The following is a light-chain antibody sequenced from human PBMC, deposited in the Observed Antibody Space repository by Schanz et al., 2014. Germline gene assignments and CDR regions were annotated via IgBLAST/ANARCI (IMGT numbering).Light chain of an antibody. Sequence: QSVLTQPPSASGTPGQRVTISCSGSNSNIGRNVVNWFQQLPGTAPKLLIYRNDQRPSGVPDRFSGSKSGTSASLAITGLQAEDEADYYCQSYDSSLSGSKVFGGGTKLTVL. V-gene: IGLV1-44*01. CDR3: QSYDSSLSGSKV. CDR2: RND. CDR1: NSNIGRNV. J-gene: IGLJ2*01.